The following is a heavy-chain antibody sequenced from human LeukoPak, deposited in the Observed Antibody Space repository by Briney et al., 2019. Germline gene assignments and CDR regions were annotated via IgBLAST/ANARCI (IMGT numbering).Heavy chain of an antibody. CDR1: GFTFSSYG. Sequence: GGSLRLSCAASGFTFSSYGMHWVRQAPGKGLEWVAFIRYDGSNKYYADSVKGRFTISRDNSKNTLYLQMSSLTAKDTAVYYCAKDRSIGTYYTFDSWGQGTLVTVSS. CDR3: AKDRSIGTYYTFDS. D-gene: IGHD1-26*01. CDR2: IRYDGSNK. V-gene: IGHV3-30*02. J-gene: IGHJ4*02.